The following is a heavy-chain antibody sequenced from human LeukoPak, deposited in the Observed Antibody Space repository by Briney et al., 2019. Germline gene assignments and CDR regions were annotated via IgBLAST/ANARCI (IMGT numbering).Heavy chain of an antibody. V-gene: IGHV1-18*01. D-gene: IGHD2-2*01. CDR1: GYTFTSYG. Sequence: ASVKVSCKASGYTFTSYGISWVRQAPGQGLEWMGWISAYNGNTNYAQKLQGSVTMTTDTSTNTAYMELRSLRSDDTAVYYCARDLKRYCSSTSCPGGFDPWGQGTLVTVSS. CDR3: ARDLKRYCSSTSCPGGFDP. J-gene: IGHJ5*02. CDR2: ISAYNGNT.